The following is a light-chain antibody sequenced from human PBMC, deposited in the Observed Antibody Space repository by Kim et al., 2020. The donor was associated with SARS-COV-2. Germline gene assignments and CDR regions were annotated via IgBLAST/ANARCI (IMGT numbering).Light chain of an antibody. Sequence: KTVTISYTRSRDSIASNYVQWYQQRPGSSPTAVIYENNQRPSGVPDRFSGSIDSSSNSASLTISGLKTEDEADYYCQSYDSSNPWVFGGGTQLTVL. CDR2: ENN. J-gene: IGLJ3*02. CDR3: QSYDSSNPWV. V-gene: IGLV6-57*01. CDR1: RDSIASNY.